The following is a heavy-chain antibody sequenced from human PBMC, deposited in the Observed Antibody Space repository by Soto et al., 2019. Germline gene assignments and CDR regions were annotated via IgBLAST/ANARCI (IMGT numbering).Heavy chain of an antibody. V-gene: IGHV1-3*01. CDR1: GYTFTSYA. CDR3: ARGNQPLAQQLVQSFDY. D-gene: IGHD6-13*01. Sequence: QVQLVQSGAEVKKPGASVKVSCKASGYTFTSYAMHWVRQAPGQRLEWMGWINAGNGNTKYSQKFQGRVTITRDTSASTAYMELSSLRSEDTAVYYCARGNQPLAQQLVQSFDYWGQGTLVTVSS. CDR2: INAGNGNT. J-gene: IGHJ4*02.